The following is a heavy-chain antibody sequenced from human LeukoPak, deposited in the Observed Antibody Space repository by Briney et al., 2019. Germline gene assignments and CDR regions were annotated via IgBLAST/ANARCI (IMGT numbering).Heavy chain of an antibody. J-gene: IGHJ4*02. CDR3: ARRGASSSEEY. CDR2: IYYSGST. D-gene: IGHD6-6*01. Sequence: SETLSLTCTVSGGSISSSSHYSGWIRQPPGKGLQWIGSIYYSGSTYYNPSLESRVTISVDTSKNQFSLKVSSVTAADTAVYYCARRGASSSEEYWGQGTLVIVSS. V-gene: IGHV4-39*01. CDR1: GGSISSSSHY.